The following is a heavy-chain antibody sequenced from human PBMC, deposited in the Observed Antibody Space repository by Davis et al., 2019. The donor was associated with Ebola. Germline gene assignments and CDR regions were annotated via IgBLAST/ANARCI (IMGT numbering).Heavy chain of an antibody. V-gene: IGHV4-34*01. D-gene: IGHD3-3*01. CDR3: ARRNRYYDFWSGYWLNDAFDI. Sequence: PSETLSLTCAVYGGSFSGYYWSWIRQPPGKGLEWIGEINHSGSTNYNPSLKSRVTISVDTSKNQFSLKLSSVTAADTAVYYCARRNRYYDFWSGYWLNDAFDIWGQGTMVTVSS. J-gene: IGHJ3*02. CDR1: GGSFSGYY. CDR2: INHSGST.